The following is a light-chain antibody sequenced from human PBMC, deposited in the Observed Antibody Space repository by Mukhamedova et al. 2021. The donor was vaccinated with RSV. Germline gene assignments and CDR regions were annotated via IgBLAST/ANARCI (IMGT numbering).Light chain of an antibody. Sequence: WYQRRVHGKIPNLLIYAASTLQSGVSSRFSGSGSGTDFALTISSLQPEDIGVYYCQEYGSALRSFGQGTKVEIK. CDR3: QEYGSALRS. J-gene: IGKJ1*01. CDR2: AAS. V-gene: IGKV1-27*01.